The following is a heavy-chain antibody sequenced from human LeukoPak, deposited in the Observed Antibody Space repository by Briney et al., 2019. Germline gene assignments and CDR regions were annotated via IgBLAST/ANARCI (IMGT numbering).Heavy chain of an antibody. D-gene: IGHD6-13*01. J-gene: IGHJ4*02. CDR1: GGTFSSYA. V-gene: IGHV1-69*13. CDR3: ARVPLAAAYLDY. Sequence: SVKVSCKGSGGTFSSYAISWVRQAPGQGLEWMGGMIPIFGTANYAQKFQGRVTITADESTSTAYMELSSLRSEATAVYYGARVPLAAAYLDYWGQGTPATVSS. CDR2: MIPIFGTA.